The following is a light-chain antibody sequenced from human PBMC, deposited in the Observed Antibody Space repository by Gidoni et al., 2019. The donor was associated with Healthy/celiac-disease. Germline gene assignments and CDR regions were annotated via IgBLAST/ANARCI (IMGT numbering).Light chain of an antibody. CDR1: QGTSSY. V-gene: IGKV1-8*01. Sequence: AIRMTQSPSSFSASTGDRVTIPCRASQGTSSYLAWYQQKPGKDPKLLIYAASTLQSGVPSRFSGSGSGTDFTLTISCLQSEDFATYYCQQYYSYPPTFGQGTKLEIK. J-gene: IGKJ2*01. CDR2: AAS. CDR3: QQYYSYPPT.